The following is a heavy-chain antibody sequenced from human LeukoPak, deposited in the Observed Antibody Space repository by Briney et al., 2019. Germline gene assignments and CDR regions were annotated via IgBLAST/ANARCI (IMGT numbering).Heavy chain of an antibody. D-gene: IGHD6-19*01. J-gene: IGHJ5*02. CDR2: ISSSSSYI. CDR1: GFTFSSYS. CDR3: ARDKRLGNWFDP. Sequence: PGGSLRLSCAASGFTFSSYSMNWVRQAPGKGLEWVSSISSSSSYIYYADSVKGRFTISRDNAKNSLYLQMNSLRAEDTAVYYCARDKRLGNWFDPWGQGTLVTVSS. V-gene: IGHV3-21*01.